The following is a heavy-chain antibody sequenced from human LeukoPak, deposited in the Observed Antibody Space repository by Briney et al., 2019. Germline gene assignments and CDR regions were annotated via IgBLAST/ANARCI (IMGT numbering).Heavy chain of an antibody. V-gene: IGHV4-34*01. D-gene: IGHD3-10*01. J-gene: IGHJ4*02. CDR2: INHSEST. Sequence: SETLSLTCAVYGGSFSGYYWIWIRQPPGKGLEWIGEINHSESTNYNPSLKSRVTISVDTSKNQFSLKLSSVTAADTAVYYCARGLLVRGVPFDYWGQGTLVTVSS. CDR1: GGSFSGYY. CDR3: ARGLLVRGVPFDY.